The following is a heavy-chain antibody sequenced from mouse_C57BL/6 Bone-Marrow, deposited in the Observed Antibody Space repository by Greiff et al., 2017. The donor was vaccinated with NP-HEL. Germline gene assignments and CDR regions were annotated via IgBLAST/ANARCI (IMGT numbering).Heavy chain of an antibody. CDR1: GFNIKDDY. J-gene: IGHJ2*01. V-gene: IGHV14-4*01. Sequence: VQLQQSGAELVRPGASVKLSCTASGFNIKDDYMHWVKQRPEQGLEWIGWIDPENGDPEYASKFQGKATITADTSSNTAYLQLSSLTSEDTAVYYCTTIRFDYWGQGTTLTVSS. CDR3: TTIRFDY. CDR2: IDPENGDP.